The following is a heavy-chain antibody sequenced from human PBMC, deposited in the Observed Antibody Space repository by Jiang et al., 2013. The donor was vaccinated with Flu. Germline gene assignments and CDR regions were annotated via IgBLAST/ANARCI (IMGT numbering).Heavy chain of an antibody. CDR3: AKDLRDRANWFDP. CDR1: GFTFSSYG. Sequence: GRSLRLSCAASGFTFSSYGMHWVRQAPGKGLEWVAVISYDGSNKYYADSVKGRFTISRDNSKNTLYLQMNSLRAEDTAVYYCAKDLRDRANWFDPWGQGTLVTVSS. J-gene: IGHJ5*02. V-gene: IGHV3-30*18. CDR2: ISYDGSNK. D-gene: IGHD3-10*01.